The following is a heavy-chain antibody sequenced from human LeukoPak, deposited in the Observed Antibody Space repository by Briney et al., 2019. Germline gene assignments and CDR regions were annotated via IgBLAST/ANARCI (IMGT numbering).Heavy chain of an antibody. CDR3: ARGYYDSRGDSNPFDM. CDR2: ISHSGST. CDR1: GASIRSSY. J-gene: IGHJ3*02. V-gene: IGHV4-59*01. Sequence: SETLSLTCTVSGASIRSSYWSWIRQPPGRGLEWIVYISHSGSTNYNPSLKSRLSISADTSQHQFSLKVTSVTAADTAIYYCARGYYDSRGDSNPFDMWGQGTMVTVSS. D-gene: IGHD3-22*01.